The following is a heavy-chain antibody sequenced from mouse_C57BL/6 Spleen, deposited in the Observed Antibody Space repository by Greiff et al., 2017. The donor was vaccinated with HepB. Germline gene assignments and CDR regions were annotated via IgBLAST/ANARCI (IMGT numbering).Heavy chain of an antibody. V-gene: IGHV1-61*01. D-gene: IGHD2-2*01. CDR2: IYPSDSET. Sequence: QVQLQQSGAELVRPGSSVKLSCKASGYTFTSYWMDWVKQRPGQGLEWIGNIYPSDSETHYNQKFKDKATLTVDKSSSTAYMQLSSLTSEDSAVYYCARGGGYDGGFAYWGQGTLVTVSA. CDR1: GYTFTSYW. CDR3: ARGGGYDGGFAY. J-gene: IGHJ3*01.